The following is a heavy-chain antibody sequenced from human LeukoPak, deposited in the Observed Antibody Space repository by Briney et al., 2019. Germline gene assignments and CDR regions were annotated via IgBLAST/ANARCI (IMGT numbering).Heavy chain of an antibody. CDR3: ARPSRWRQLVEKPFDY. V-gene: IGHV3-53*01. CDR2: IYSGGST. D-gene: IGHD6-13*01. J-gene: IGHJ4*02. Sequence: PGGSLRLSCAASGFTVSSNYMSWVRQAPGKGLEWVPVIYSGGSTYYADSVKGRFTISRDNSKNTLYLQMNSLRAEDTAVYYCARPSRWRQLVEKPFDYWGQGTLVTVSS. CDR1: GFTVSSNY.